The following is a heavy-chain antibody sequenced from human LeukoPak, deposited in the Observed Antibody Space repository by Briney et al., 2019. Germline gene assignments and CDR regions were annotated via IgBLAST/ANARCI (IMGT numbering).Heavy chain of an antibody. CDR1: GFTLSDYY. CDR3: ARFNCDSSVPDAFDI. D-gene: IGHD3-22*01. CDR2: ISSSGSTI. J-gene: IGHJ3*02. Sequence: GGSLRLSCAASGFTLSDYYMSWIRQAPGKGLEWVSYISSSGSTIYYADSVKGRFTISRDNAKNSLYLQMNSLRAEDTAVYYCARFNCDSSVPDAFDIWGQGTMVTVSS. V-gene: IGHV3-11*04.